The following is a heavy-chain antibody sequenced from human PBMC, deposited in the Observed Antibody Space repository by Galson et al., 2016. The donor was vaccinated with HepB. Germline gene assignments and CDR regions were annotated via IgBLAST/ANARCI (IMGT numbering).Heavy chain of an antibody. J-gene: IGHJ5*02. CDR3: ARDQTFHNVEMATISIYNWFDP. D-gene: IGHD5-24*01. V-gene: IGHV1-69*06. CDR1: GGTFSSYT. Sequence: SVKVSCKASGGTFSSYTINWVRQAPGQGLEWMGGIIPIFGTVNYAEKFQGRVTMTADRSTSTAYMELSSLRSEDTAVYYCARDQTFHNVEMATISIYNWFDPWGQGTLVIVSS. CDR2: IIPIFGTV.